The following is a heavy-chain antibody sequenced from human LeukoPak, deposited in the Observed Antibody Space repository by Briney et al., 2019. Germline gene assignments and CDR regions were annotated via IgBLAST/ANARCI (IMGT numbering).Heavy chain of an antibody. CDR1: GYTFTSYA. D-gene: IGHD3-10*01. J-gene: IGHJ4*02. CDR3: ARQVVREVIFDY. CDR2: INAGNGNT. V-gene: IGHV1-3*01. Sequence: ASVKVSCKASGYTFTSYAMHWVRQAPGQRLEWMGWINAGNGNTKYSQKFQGRVTITRDTSASTAYMELSSLRSEDTAVYYCARQVVREVIFDYWGQGTLVTVSS.